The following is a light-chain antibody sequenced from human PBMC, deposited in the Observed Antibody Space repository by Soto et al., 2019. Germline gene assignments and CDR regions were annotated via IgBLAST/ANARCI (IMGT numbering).Light chain of an antibody. CDR1: SSNIGAGYD. V-gene: IGLV1-40*01. J-gene: IGLJ3*02. Sequence: QSVLTQPPSVSGAPGQRVTISCTASSSNIGAGYDVHWYQQLPGTVPKLLIYGNSNRPSGVPDRFSGSKSGTSASLAITGLKAEDEADYYCQSYDSSLSGWVFGGGTKVTVL. CDR2: GNS. CDR3: QSYDSSLSGWV.